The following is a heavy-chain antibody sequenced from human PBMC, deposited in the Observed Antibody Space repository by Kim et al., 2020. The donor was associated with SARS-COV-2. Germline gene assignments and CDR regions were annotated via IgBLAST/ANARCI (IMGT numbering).Heavy chain of an antibody. CDR3: ARGGFYHDTSGHFYYYYYAMDV. J-gene: IGHJ6*02. CDR1: GDSISNYY. V-gene: IGHV4-59*12. Sequence: SETLSLTCTVSGDSISNYYWSWIRQPPGKGLEWIANIYYSGSINYNPSVKSRVTISVDTSKNQFSLKLRSVTAAVTAVYYCARGGFYHDTSGHFYYYYYAMDVWGQGTTVTVSS. CDR2: IYYSGSI. D-gene: IGHD3-22*01.